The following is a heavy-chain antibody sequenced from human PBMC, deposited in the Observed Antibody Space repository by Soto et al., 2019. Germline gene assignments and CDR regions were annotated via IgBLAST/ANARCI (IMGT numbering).Heavy chain of an antibody. V-gene: IGHV3-74*01. CDR2: INSDGRIT. CDR3: VRYPRSVGGSYRPDY. D-gene: IGHD3-16*02. Sequence: PGGSLRLSCAASGFTFSSYWMHWVRQVPEKGLVWVSRINSDGRITNYADAVKGRFTISRDNVTNTLYLQMNSLRAEYTAVYYCVRYPRSVGGSYRPDYWGQGTLVTVSS. J-gene: IGHJ4*02. CDR1: GFTFSSYW.